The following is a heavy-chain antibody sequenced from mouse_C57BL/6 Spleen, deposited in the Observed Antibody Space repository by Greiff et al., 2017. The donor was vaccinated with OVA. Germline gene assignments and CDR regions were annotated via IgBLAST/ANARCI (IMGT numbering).Heavy chain of an antibody. J-gene: IGHJ2*01. D-gene: IGHD1-1*01. CDR3: ARREDYYGSSYFDY. Sequence: VQLQQSGAELVKPGASVKISCKASGYAFSSYWMNWVKQRPGKGLEWIGQIYPGDGDTNYNGKFKGKATLTADKSSSTAYMQLSSLTSEDSAVYFCARREDYYGSSYFDYWGQGTTLTVSS. V-gene: IGHV1-80*01. CDR1: GYAFSSYW. CDR2: IYPGDGDT.